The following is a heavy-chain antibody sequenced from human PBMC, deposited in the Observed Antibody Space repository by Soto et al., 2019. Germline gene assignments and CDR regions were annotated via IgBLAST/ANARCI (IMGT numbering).Heavy chain of an antibody. V-gene: IGHV3-7*03. Sequence: PGGSLRLSCAASGFTFSSYWMSWVRQAPGKGLEWVANIKQDGSEKYYVDSVKGRFIISRDDSTSIAYLQMNSLKTDDTAVYYCAKAVRIVGDAFDIWGQGTMVTVSS. CDR3: AKAVRIVGDAFDI. CDR1: GFTFSSYW. J-gene: IGHJ3*02. CDR2: IKQDGSEK. D-gene: IGHD1-1*01.